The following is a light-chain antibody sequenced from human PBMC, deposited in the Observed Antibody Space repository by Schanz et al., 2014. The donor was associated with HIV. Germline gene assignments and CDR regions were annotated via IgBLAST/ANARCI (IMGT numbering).Light chain of an antibody. Sequence: QSVLTQPPSVSGAPGQRVTISCTGSRSNIGTGYDVHWFQHLPGTAPKLLIYGNTNRPSGVPDRFSGSKSGTSGSLAITGLQTGDEADYYCGTWDSSLRGVVFGGGTKLTVL. CDR2: GNT. CDR1: RSNIGTGYD. CDR3: GTWDSSLRGVV. J-gene: IGLJ2*01. V-gene: IGLV1-40*01.